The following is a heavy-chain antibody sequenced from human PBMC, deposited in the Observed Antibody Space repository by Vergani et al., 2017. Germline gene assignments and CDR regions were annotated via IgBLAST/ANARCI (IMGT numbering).Heavy chain of an antibody. CDR2: MDYSGST. CDR1: GDSVISTDYH. D-gene: IGHD4/OR15-4a*01. CDR3: ASKREACRAAYYHSYDF. Sequence: QVQLQESGPGLVKPSETLSLNCTVPGDSVISTDYHWGWIRLPPGKGLEWIGSMDYSGSTFYNPSLESRISISVETPKNQFSLRLTSVTAADTAVYYCASKREACRAAYYHSYDFWGPGTLVGVSS. V-gene: IGHV4-39*01. J-gene: IGHJ4*02.